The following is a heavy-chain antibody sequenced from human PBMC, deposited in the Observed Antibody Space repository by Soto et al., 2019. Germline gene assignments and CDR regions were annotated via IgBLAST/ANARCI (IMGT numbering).Heavy chain of an antibody. D-gene: IGHD3-22*01. J-gene: IGHJ5*02. V-gene: IGHV5-51*01. CDR1: GYRFTSYW. CDR2: IFPSDSYT. Sequence: PGESLKISCRTSGYRFTSYWIAWVRQMPGKGLEWMGIIFPSDSYTRYSPSFQGQVTISADRSNSTVFLQWDSLKASDTAVYFCARNDKSGYFDLFVPGGQGTLVTAS. CDR3: ARNDKSGYFDLFVP.